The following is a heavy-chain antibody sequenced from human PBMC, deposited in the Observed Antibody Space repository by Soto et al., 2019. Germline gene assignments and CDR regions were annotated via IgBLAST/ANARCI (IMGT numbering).Heavy chain of an antibody. V-gene: IGHV3-74*01. J-gene: IGHJ4*02. CDR3: AKEGGLSGSYYISSSYYFDY. D-gene: IGHD1-26*01. CDR1: GFSFSNYW. CDR2: INDQGGSP. Sequence: GGSLRLSCVGSGFSFSNYWMHWVRQAPGKGLLWVSRINDQGGSPSYADSVNGRFSISRDNAKNSLYLQMNSLRAEDTAVYYCAKEGGLSGSYYISSSYYFDYWGQGTLVTVSS.